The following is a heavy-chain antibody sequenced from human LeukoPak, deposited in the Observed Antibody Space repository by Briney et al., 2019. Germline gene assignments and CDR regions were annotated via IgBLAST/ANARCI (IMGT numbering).Heavy chain of an antibody. V-gene: IGHV4-39*01. D-gene: IGHD3-10*01. CDR1: GDTTSTSDHY. Sequence: PSETLSLTCSVSGDTTSTSDHYWGWIRQPPGKGLEWIGSIYYTGNTYYNPSLKSRVTISVDTSKNQFSLKLSSVTAADTAVYYCVRHQEGMVRGVLYYMDVWGTGTTVTISS. CDR2: IYYTGNT. CDR3: VRHQEGMVRGVLYYMDV. J-gene: IGHJ6*03.